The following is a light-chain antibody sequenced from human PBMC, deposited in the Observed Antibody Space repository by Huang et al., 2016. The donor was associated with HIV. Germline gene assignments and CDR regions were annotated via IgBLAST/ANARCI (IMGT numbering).Light chain of an antibody. J-gene: IGKJ2*01. CDR3: QQYGSSPYT. Sequence: EIVLTQFPGTLSLSPGERATVSCGASQSVSSSYLAWYQQKPGQAPTLLIDGASNRATDIPDRFSGSGSGTDFTRTISRLEPEDFAVYYCQQYGSSPYTFGQGTKLEIK. V-gene: IGKV3-20*01. CDR2: GAS. CDR1: QSVSSSY.